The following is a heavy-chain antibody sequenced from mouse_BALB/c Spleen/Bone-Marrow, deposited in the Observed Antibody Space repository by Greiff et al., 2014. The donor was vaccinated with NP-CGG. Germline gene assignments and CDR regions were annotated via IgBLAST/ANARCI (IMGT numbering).Heavy chain of an antibody. J-gene: IGHJ2*01. CDR2: INPYNDAT. V-gene: IGHV1-14*01. Sequence: LVESGPELVKPGASVKMSCKASGYTFTSYVIHWVKQKPGQGLEWIGYINPYNDATKSNERFKGKATLTSDKSSSTAYMVLSSLTSEDSAVYYCAREGVDYFDYWGQGTTLTVSS. CDR1: GYTFTSYV. CDR3: AREGVDYFDY.